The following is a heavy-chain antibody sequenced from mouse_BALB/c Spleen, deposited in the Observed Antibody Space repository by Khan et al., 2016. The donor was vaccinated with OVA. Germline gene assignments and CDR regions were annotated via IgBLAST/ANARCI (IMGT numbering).Heavy chain of an antibody. Sequence: EVHLVESGGGLVTLGRSLKVSCAASGFTFSNYAMSWVRQTPEKRLEWVASISTGGSTYYPDSVKGRFTISRDNARNILYLQMSSLRSEDTAMYYCARDYWFVYWGQGTLVTVSA. CDR2: ISTGGST. CDR1: GFTFSNYA. V-gene: IGHV5-6-5*01. CDR3: ARDYWFVY. J-gene: IGHJ3*01.